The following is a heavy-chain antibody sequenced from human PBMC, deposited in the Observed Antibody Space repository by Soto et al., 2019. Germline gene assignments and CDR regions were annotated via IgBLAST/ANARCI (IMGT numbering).Heavy chain of an antibody. Sequence: QVQLVESGGGVVQPGTSLRVSCVGSGFIFRSYVIHWVRQAPGKGVECVALTSYDGSDKYYGDSVRGRFTISRDNSRNTLDLETDSLRLEDTALYYCARWGTTGGLDVWGQGTLVSVSS. CDR1: GFIFRSYV. CDR3: ARWGTTGGLDV. J-gene: IGHJ1*01. CDR2: TSYDGSDK. V-gene: IGHV3-30*03. D-gene: IGHD3-16*01.